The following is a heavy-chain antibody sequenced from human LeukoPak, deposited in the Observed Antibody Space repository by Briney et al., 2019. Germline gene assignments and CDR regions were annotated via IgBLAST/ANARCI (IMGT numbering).Heavy chain of an antibody. D-gene: IGHD3-22*01. CDR2: ISGSGGST. CDR3: ARHGLYDSSDFWTFQH. CDR1: GFTFSSYA. Sequence: GGSLRLSCAASGFTFSSYAMSWVRQAPGKGLEWVSAISGSGGSTYYADSVKGRFTISRDNSKNTLYLQMNGLSAVDTAVYYCARHGLYDSSDFWTFQHWGQGTLVTVSS. J-gene: IGHJ1*01. V-gene: IGHV3-23*01.